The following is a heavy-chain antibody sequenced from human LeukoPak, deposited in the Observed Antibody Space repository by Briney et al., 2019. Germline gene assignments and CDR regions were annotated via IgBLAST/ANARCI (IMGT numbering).Heavy chain of an antibody. CDR2: ISSSGSTI. J-gene: IGHJ6*02. CDR3: ARADNSGSYYYGMDV. D-gene: IGHD1-26*01. V-gene: IGHV3-11*01. CDR1: GFTFSDYY. Sequence: GSLRLSCAASGFTFSDYYMSWIRQAPGKGLEWVSCISSSGSTIYYADSVKGRFTISRDNAKNSPYLQMNSLRAEDTAVYYCARADNSGSYYYGMDVWGQGTTVTVSS.